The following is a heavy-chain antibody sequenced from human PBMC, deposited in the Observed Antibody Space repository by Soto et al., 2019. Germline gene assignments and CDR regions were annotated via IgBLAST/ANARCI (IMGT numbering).Heavy chain of an antibody. CDR3: ARAYSSGWNQGPYYYYGMDV. J-gene: IGHJ6*02. D-gene: IGHD6-19*01. CDR2: ISYDGSNK. Sequence: QVQLVESGGGVVQPGRSLRLSCAASGFTFSSYAMHWVRQAPGKGLEWVAVISYDGSNKYYADSVKGRFTISRDNSKNSRYLQMNSLRAEDTAVYYCARAYSSGWNQGPYYYYGMDVWGQGTTVTVSS. V-gene: IGHV3-30-3*01. CDR1: GFTFSSYA.